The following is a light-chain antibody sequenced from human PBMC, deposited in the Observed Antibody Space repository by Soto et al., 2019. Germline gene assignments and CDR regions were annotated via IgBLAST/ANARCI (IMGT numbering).Light chain of an antibody. V-gene: IGKV3-11*01. CDR2: DAS. CDR3: HQQSHWPPPT. Sequence: EIVLTQSPATLSLSPGERATLSCRASQSVSSYLAWYQQKPGQAPRLLIYDASNRATGIPARFSGSRSWTAFSPPISSLLPEDFAVYYCHQQSHWPPPTFGPGTKVDIK. J-gene: IGKJ3*01. CDR1: QSVSSY.